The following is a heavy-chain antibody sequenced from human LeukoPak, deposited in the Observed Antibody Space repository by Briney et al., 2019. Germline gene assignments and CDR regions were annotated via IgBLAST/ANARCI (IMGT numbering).Heavy chain of an antibody. J-gene: IGHJ4*02. CDR1: GFTFSSYA. D-gene: IGHD1-1*01. CDR3: AKSERGQTDY. CDR2: ISGTGGNT. V-gene: IGHV3-23*01. Sequence: GGSLRLSCAASGFTFSSYAVSWVRQAPGKGLEWVSAISGTGGNTFYADSVKGRFTISRDNSKDTLYLQMNSLRAEDTAVYYCAKSERGQTDYWGQGTLVTVSS.